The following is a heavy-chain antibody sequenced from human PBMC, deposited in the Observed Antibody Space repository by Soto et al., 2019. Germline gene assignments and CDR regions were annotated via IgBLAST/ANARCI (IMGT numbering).Heavy chain of an antibody. Sequence: QVQLQESGPGLVKPSETLSLTCAVSGGSVSSRNWWSWVRQPPGKGLEWIGQIYHSGTANYNPSLTSRDTISVDKSKNQFSLIVSSVTAADTVVYCCARHGARVFDYWGQGIRVTVSS. CDR3: ARHGARVFDY. V-gene: IGHV4-4*01. CDR2: IYHSGTA. D-gene: IGHD2-15*01. J-gene: IGHJ4*02. CDR1: GGSVSSRNW.